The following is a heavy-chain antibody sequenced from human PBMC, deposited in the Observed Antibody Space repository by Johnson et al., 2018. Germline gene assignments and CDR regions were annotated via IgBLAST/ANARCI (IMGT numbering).Heavy chain of an antibody. D-gene: IGHD4/OR15-4a*01. CDR1: GFIFSTYG. V-gene: IGHV3-33*01. CDR2: IWPDGSNK. J-gene: IGHJ6*03. CDR3: ARDPNDYLANYYYDMDV. Sequence: QVHLVQSGGGVVQPGRSLTLSCAASGFIFSTYGMHWVRQAPGKGLEWVAIIWPDGSNKYYADSVKGRFTIPRDNSRDTVYLQMNSLRAEDTAVYYCARDPNDYLANYYYDMDVWGKGTTVTVSS.